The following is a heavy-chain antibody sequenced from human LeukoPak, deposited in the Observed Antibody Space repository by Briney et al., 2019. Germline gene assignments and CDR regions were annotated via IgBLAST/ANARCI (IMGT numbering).Heavy chain of an antibody. V-gene: IGHV3-11*01. CDR1: GFTFSDYY. CDR3: ARDTHHYDFWSGYYNWFDP. Sequence: GGSLRLSCAASGFTFSDYYMSWIRQAPGNGLEWVSYISSSGSTIYYADSVKGRFTISRDNAKNSLYLQMNSLRAEDTAVYYCARDTHHYDFWSGYYNWFDPWGQGTLVTVSS. J-gene: IGHJ5*02. D-gene: IGHD3-3*01. CDR2: ISSSGSTI.